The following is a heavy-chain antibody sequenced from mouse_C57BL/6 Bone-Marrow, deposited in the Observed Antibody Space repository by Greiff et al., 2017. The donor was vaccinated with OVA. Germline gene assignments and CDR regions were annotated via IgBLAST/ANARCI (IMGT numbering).Heavy chain of an antibody. D-gene: IGHD3-2*02. V-gene: IGHV5-17*01. Sequence: EVKLEESGGGLVKPGGSLKLSCAASGFTFSDYGMHWVRQAPEKGLEWVAYISSGSSTIYYADTVKGRFTISRDNAKNTLFLQMTSLGSEDTAMYYCARGLGGPFDYWGQGTTLTVSS. J-gene: IGHJ2*01. CDR3: ARGLGGPFDY. CDR1: GFTFSDYG. CDR2: ISSGSSTI.